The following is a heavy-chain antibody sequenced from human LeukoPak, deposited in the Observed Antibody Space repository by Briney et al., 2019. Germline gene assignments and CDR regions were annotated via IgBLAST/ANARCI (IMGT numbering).Heavy chain of an antibody. CDR3: ARAASIDY. D-gene: IGHD2-2*01. J-gene: IGHJ4*02. Sequence: AGGSLTLSCLVSGFTFNVYSMNWVRQAQGKGLEWVASISSSSSYIYYADSVKGRFTISRDNAKNSLYLQMNSLRAEDTAVYYCARAASIDYWGQGTLVTVSS. CDR1: GFTFNVYS. CDR2: ISSSSSYI. V-gene: IGHV3-21*01.